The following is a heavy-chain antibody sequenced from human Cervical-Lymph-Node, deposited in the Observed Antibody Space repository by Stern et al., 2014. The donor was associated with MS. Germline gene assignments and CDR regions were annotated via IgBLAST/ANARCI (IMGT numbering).Heavy chain of an antibody. J-gene: IGHJ4*02. V-gene: IGHV1-69*01. D-gene: IGHD5-24*01. CDR3: VREGKGRDGYNNPFDY. CDR2: IIPMFGTA. Sequence: VQLVESGAEVRKPGSSVKVSCKASGDTFGTYTFSWVRQAPGQGLEWMGGIIPMFGTANYAQKFQGTVTITADESTNTAYMELRSLRSEDTAVYYCVREGKGRDGYNNPFDYWGQGTLVTVSS. CDR1: GDTFGTYT.